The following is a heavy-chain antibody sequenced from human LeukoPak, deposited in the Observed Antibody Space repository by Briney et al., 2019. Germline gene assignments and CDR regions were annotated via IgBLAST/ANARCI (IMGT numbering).Heavy chain of an antibody. D-gene: IGHD6-13*01. CDR1: GFTFSGYG. V-gene: IGHV3-30*18. CDR2: ISYDGSNK. CDR3: AKEGFIAAAGGYFDY. J-gene: IGHJ4*02. Sequence: PGGSLRLSCAASGFTFSGYGMHWVRQAPGKGLEWVAVISYDGSNKYYADSVKGRFTISRDNSKNTLYLQMNSLRAEDTAVYYCAKEGFIAAAGGYFDYWGQGTLVTVSS.